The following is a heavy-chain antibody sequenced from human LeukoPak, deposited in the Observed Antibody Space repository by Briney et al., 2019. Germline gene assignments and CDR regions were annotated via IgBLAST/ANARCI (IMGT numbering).Heavy chain of an antibody. D-gene: IGHD2-21*01. CDR1: GGSVSSYY. CDR2: VYYSGST. Sequence: SETLSLTCTVSGGSVSSYYWSWMRQSPGKGLEWIGYVYYSGSTNYNPHLKSRVTISLDTSENQFSLKLSSVTAADTAVYYCAREANSPTARYWYFDLWGRGTQVTVSS. V-gene: IGHV4-59*02. J-gene: IGHJ2*01. CDR3: AREANSPTARYWYFDL.